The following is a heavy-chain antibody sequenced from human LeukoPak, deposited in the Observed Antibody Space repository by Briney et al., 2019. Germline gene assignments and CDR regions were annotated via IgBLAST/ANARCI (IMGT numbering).Heavy chain of an antibody. J-gene: IGHJ4*02. V-gene: IGHV3-21*01. D-gene: IGHD7-27*01. Sequence: PGGSLRLSCVASGFSLSDYPMTWVRQAPGRGLEWVSNIRWDSSDKCYGDSVKGRFTISRDNAKNSLYLQMDSLRAEDTAFYYCARDVNGGFDYWGQGAQVTVSS. CDR3: ARDVNGGFDY. CDR1: GFSLSDYP. CDR2: IRWDSSDK.